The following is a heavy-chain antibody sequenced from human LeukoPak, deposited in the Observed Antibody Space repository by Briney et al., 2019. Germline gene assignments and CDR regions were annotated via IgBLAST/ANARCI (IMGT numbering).Heavy chain of an antibody. CDR1: GYSFTSYW. CDR3: ARGGSTMVTPYYFDY. D-gene: IGHD3-10*01. J-gene: IGHJ4*02. Sequence: GESLKISCKGSGYSFTSYWIGWVRQMPGKGLEWTGIIYPGDSDTRYSPSFQGQVTISADKSISTAYLQWSSLKASDTAMYYCARGGSTMVTPYYFDYWGQGTLVTVSS. CDR2: IYPGDSDT. V-gene: IGHV5-51*01.